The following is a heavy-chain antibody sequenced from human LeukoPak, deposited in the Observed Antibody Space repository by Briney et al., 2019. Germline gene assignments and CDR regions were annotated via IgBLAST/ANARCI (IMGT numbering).Heavy chain of an antibody. CDR1: GGSISSYY. Sequence: SETLSLTCTVSGGSISSYYWSWIRQPPGKGLEWIGYIYYSESTNYNPSLKSRVTISVDTSKNQFSLKLSSVTAADTAVYYCARDNSSPSGSYLTGDWFDPWGQGTLVTVSS. J-gene: IGHJ5*02. D-gene: IGHD1-26*01. CDR3: ARDNSSPSGSYLTGDWFDP. CDR2: IYYSEST. V-gene: IGHV4-59*01.